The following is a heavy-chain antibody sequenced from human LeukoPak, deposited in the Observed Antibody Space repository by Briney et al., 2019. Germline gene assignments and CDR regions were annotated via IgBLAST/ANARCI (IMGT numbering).Heavy chain of an antibody. CDR2: ISVSGASI. V-gene: IGHV3-23*01. Sequence: GGSLRLSCAASGLTLSSHAMSWVRQAPGKGLEWLSSISVSGASIYYADSVKGRFTISRDNSKNTVSLQMDNLRVEDTAVYFCQNFHHWGQGTLVTVSS. CDR1: GLTLSSHA. CDR3: QNFHH. J-gene: IGHJ1*01.